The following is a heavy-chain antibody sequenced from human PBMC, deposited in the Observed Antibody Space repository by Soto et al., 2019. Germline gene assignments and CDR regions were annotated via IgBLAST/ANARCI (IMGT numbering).Heavy chain of an antibody. D-gene: IGHD6-6*01. V-gene: IGHV3-7*05. CDR2: IKQDGTEK. Sequence: GGSLRLSCAASGFTFSSYWMTWVRQAPGKGLEWVANIKQDGTEKYYVDSVKGRFTISRDNAKNSLFLQMDSLRADDTAVYYCARGRQQLVRSAYRGMDVWGQGTSVTVSS. CDR1: GFTFSSYW. CDR3: ARGRQQLVRSAYRGMDV. J-gene: IGHJ6*02.